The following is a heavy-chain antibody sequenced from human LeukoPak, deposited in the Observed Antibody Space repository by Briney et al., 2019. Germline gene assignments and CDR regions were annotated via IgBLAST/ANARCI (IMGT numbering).Heavy chain of an antibody. CDR2: ISYDGSNK. D-gene: IGHD3-9*01. V-gene: IGHV3-30-3*01. CDR1: GFTFSNYV. CDR3: ASAYYDILTGYYHEFDY. Sequence: GGSLRLSCSASGFTFSNYVMHWVRQAPGKGLEWVAVISYDGSNKYYADSVKGRFTISRDNSKNTLYLQMNSLRAEDTAVYYCASAYYDILTGYYHEFDYWGQGTLVTVSS. J-gene: IGHJ4*02.